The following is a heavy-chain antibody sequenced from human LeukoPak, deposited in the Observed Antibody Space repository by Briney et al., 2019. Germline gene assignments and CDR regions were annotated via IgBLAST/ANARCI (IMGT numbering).Heavy chain of an antibody. J-gene: IGHJ4*01. CDR2: IYYSGST. CDR1: GGSISSYY. CDR3: ATTWYYDTRGYLFDD. Sequence: NPSETLSLTCTVSGGSISSYYWSWIRQPPGKGLEWIGYIYYSGSTNYNPSLKSRVTISVDTSKNQFSLNMASVTAADTAVYFCATTWYYDTRGYLFDDWGHGTLVTVSS. V-gene: IGHV4-59*01. D-gene: IGHD3-22*01.